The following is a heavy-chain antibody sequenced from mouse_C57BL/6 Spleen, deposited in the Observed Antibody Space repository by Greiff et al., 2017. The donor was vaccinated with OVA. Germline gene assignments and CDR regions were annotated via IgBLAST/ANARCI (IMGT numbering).Heavy chain of an antibody. CDR3: ARKERVYFDY. CDR1: GYAFSSCW. Sequence: LQQSGASVKISCKASGYAFSSCWMNWVKQRPGKGLEWIGQIYPGDGDTNYNGKFKGKATLTADKSSSTAYMQLSSLTSEDSAVYFCARKERVYFDYWGQGTTLTVSS. V-gene: IGHV1-80*01. CDR2: IYPGDGDT. J-gene: IGHJ2*01.